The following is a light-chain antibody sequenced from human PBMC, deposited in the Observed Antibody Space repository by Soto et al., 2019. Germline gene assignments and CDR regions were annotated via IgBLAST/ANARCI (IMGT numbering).Light chain of an antibody. Sequence: EIVLTQSPVSLPDTPGEAASISCRSSQSLLHSSGYNYLDWYQQKPGQSPQLLIYMGSNRASGVPDRFSGSGSGTDFTLKISRVEAEDVGVYYCMEGLQWTFGQGTRVEI. V-gene: IGKV2-28*01. CDR2: MGS. CDR3: MEGLQWT. J-gene: IGKJ1*01. CDR1: QSLLHSSGYNY.